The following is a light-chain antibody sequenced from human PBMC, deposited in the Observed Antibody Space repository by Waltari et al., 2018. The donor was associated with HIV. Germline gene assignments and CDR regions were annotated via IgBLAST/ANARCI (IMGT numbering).Light chain of an antibody. V-gene: IGKV1-39*01. CDR3: QQSYSTPPWT. Sequence: DIQMTQSPSSLSASVGDRVTTPCRASQSISSYLNWYQQKPGKAPKLLIYAASSVQSGVPSRISGSGSGTDFTLTISSLQPEDFATYYCQQSYSTPPWTFGQGTKVEIK. CDR1: QSISSY. J-gene: IGKJ1*01. CDR2: AAS.